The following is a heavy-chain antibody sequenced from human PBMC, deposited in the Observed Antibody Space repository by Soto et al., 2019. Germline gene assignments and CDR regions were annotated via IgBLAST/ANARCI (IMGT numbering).Heavy chain of an antibody. CDR3: ARARVGYSGYDPDYYYYMDV. J-gene: IGHJ6*03. D-gene: IGHD5-12*01. CDR1: GGSISSGGYY. CDR2: IYYSGST. Sequence: SETLSLTCTVSGGSISSGGYYWSWIRQHPGKGLEWIGYIYYSGSTYYNPSLKSRVTISVDTSKNQFSLKLSSVTAADTAVYYCARARVGYSGYDPDYYYYMDVLGKGTTVTVSS. V-gene: IGHV4-31*03.